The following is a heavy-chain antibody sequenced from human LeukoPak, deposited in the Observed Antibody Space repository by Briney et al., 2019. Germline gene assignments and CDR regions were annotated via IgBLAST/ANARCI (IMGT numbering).Heavy chain of an antibody. Sequence: GGSLRFSCAASGFTLSNFWMHCVRQAPGKGLVWVSRLNNDGSSTTYTDSVKGRFTISRDNAKNSLYLQMNSLRAEDTAVYYCARPPNIAAAGQDWGQGTLVTVSS. CDR2: LNNDGSST. D-gene: IGHD6-13*01. J-gene: IGHJ4*02. CDR1: GFTLSNFW. CDR3: ARPPNIAAAGQD. V-gene: IGHV3-74*01.